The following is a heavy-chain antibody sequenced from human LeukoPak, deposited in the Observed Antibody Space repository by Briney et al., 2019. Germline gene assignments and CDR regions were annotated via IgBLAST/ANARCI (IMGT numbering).Heavy chain of an antibody. CDR2: IEPNSGDT. D-gene: IGHD3-9*01. CDR1: GYRFTGYY. Sequence: ASVKVSCKASGYRFTGYYMHWVRQAPGQGLEWMGWIEPNSGDTNYPEKFQGRVTMTRDTSISTAYMELSRLTSDDTAVYYCARGVSYYDILTGYSPFDYWGQGTLVTVSS. J-gene: IGHJ4*02. V-gene: IGHV1-2*02. CDR3: ARGVSYYDILTGYSPFDY.